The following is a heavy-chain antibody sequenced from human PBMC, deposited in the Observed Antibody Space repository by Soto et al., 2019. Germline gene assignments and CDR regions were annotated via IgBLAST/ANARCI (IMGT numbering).Heavy chain of an antibody. CDR1: GFTFTRYS. CDR2: ISSTTNYI. Sequence: PGGSLRLSCAASGFTFTRYSMNWVRQAPGKGLEWVSSISSTTNYIYYGDSMKGRFTISRDNAKNSLYLEMNSLRAEDTAVYYCARESEDLTSNFDYWGQGALVTVSS. J-gene: IGHJ4*02. V-gene: IGHV3-21*06. CDR3: ARESEDLTSNFDY.